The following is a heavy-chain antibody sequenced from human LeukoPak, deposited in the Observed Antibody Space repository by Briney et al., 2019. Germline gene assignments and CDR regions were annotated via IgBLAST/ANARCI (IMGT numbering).Heavy chain of an antibody. CDR1: GFIFSNYA. CDR2: ISYDGNNK. Sequence: GGSLRLSCATSGFIFSNYAMHWVRQAPGKGLEWVAVISYDGNNKYYADSVKGRFTISRDNSKNTLYLQMNSLRAEDTAVYYCARDKFYSSSYFDYWGQGTLVTVSS. CDR3: ARDKFYSSSYFDY. J-gene: IGHJ4*02. V-gene: IGHV3-30*04. D-gene: IGHD6-13*01.